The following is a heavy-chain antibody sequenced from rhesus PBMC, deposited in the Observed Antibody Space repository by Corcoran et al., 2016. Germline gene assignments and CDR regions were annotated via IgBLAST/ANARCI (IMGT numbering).Heavy chain of an antibody. CDR2: IRGSSRRT. V-gene: IGHV4-99*01. CDR1: GYSISSSYY. Sequence: QVQLQESGPGLVKPSETLSLTCAVSGYSISSSYYLGWLRQPPRHGLVYIGSIRGSSRRTYDNPSLKSRVTISKDTSKNQFSLKLSSVTAADTAVYYCARSGSGYSYDFEFWGQGALVTVSS. D-gene: IGHD5-24*01. CDR3: ARSGSGYSYDFEF. J-gene: IGHJ1*01.